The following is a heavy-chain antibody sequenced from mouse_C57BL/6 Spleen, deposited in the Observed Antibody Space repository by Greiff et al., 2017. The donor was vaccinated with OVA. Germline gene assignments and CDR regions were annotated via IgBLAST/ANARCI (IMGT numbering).Heavy chain of an antibody. J-gene: IGHJ2*01. CDR2: ISGGGGNT. D-gene: IGHD2-2*01. CDR1: GFTFSSYT. CDR3: ARRGYDGYFDY. Sequence: EVMLVESGGGLVKPGGSLKLSCAASGFTFSSYTMSWVRQTPEQRLEWVATISGGGGNTYYPDSVKGRFTISRDKAKNTLYLQMTSLRSEDTAVYYCARRGYDGYFDYWGQGTTLTVSS. V-gene: IGHV5-9*01.